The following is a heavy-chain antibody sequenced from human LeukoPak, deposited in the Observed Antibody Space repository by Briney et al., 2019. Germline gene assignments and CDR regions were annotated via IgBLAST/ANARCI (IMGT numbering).Heavy chain of an antibody. D-gene: IGHD2-15*01. V-gene: IGHV3-74*01. Sequence: GGSLTLSCAPSGFTFSNYWMHWVRQAPGTGLVWVSSINSDGSNTNYAGSVKGRFSISRDNAKNTLYLQMKSLSAEGTAVYDCAKDGGLWVAAHGGDSWGGGTLVTVSS. CDR3: AKDGGLWVAAHGGDS. J-gene: IGHJ4*02. CDR1: GFTFSNYW. CDR2: INSDGSNT.